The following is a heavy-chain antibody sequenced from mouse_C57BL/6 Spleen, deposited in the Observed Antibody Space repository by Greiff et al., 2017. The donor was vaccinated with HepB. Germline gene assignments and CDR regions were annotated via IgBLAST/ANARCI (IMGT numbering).Heavy chain of an antibody. CDR3: ASRIYYDYDGGNFDV. V-gene: IGHV1-55*01. Sequence: VQLQQPGAELVKPGASVKMSCKASGYTFTSYWITWVKQRPGQGLEWIGDIYPGSGSTNYNEKFKSKATLTVDTSSSTAYMQLSSLTSEDSAVYYCASRIYYDYDGGNFDVWGTGTTVTVSS. D-gene: IGHD2-4*01. CDR1: GYTFTSYW. CDR2: IYPGSGST. J-gene: IGHJ1*03.